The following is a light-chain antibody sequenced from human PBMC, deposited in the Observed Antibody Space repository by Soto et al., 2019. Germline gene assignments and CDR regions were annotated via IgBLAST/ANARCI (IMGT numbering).Light chain of an antibody. J-gene: IGLJ2*01. Sequence: QLVLTQSPSASASLGASVKLTCTLTSGHSSYAIAWHQQQPEKGPRYLMRLNSDGSHYKGDGIPDRFSGSSSGAERYLNISSLQSEDEADYYCQTWGTGFHVVFGGGTKLTVL. CDR2: LNSDGSH. CDR3: QTWGTGFHVV. CDR1: SGHSSYA. V-gene: IGLV4-69*01.